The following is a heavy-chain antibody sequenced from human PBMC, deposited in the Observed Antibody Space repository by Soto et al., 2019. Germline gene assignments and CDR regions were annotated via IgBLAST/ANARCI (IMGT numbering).Heavy chain of an antibody. J-gene: IGHJ5*02. V-gene: IGHV4-39*01. Sequence: PSQTMSLTCTVSGGSIGSLSCCWVRIRQHPGKGLEWIGSIYYSGSTYYNPSLKSRVTISVATSKNKFSLKLSSVTAADFSVYHGESPKRAFYNWFDPWGQGTLVTVSS. CDR1: GGSIGSLSCC. CDR2: IYYSGST. CDR3: ESPKRAFYNWFDP. D-gene: IGHD3-3*02.